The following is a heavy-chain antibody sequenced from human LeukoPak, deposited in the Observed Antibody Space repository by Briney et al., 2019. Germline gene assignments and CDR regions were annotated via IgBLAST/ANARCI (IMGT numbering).Heavy chain of an antibody. CDR1: GGTFTNYA. CDR2: MIHILDVT. Sequence: ASVKVSCKASGGTFTNYAINWVRQAPGQGREWMGRMIHILDVTNYAQKFQGRVTITADQSTSTAYMERSSLRSEGTAVYYCARGGGVDILSGFQYWGQGTLVTVSS. CDR3: ARGGGVDILSGFQY. D-gene: IGHD3-9*01. J-gene: IGHJ4*02. V-gene: IGHV1-69*04.